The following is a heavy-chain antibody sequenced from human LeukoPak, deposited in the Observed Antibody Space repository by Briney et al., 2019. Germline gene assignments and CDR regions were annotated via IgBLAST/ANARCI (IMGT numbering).Heavy chain of an antibody. D-gene: IGHD3-22*01. CDR2: ITSIGDGT. CDR3: AKDRPNYYGSNGHYYRRDGDY. CDR1: GFTFSFFA. V-gene: IGHV3-23*01. Sequence: TGGSLRLSCAASGFTFSFFAMSWVRQAPGKGLQWVSSITSIGDGTYYAASVKGRFTISRDNSENMLYLQMNSLRVEDTAVYFCAKDRPNYYGSNGHYYRRDGDYWGQGTLVAVSS. J-gene: IGHJ4*02.